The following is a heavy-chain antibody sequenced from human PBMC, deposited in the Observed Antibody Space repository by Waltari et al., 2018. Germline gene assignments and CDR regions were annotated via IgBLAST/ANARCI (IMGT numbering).Heavy chain of an antibody. V-gene: IGHV3-23*01. Sequence: EVQLLESGGGLVQPGGSLRLSCEASGFPFTNYAMNWVRQAPGKGTEWVSAISGSGESTYYADSVKGRFSISRDNPKNTLYLQMSSLRAEDTAVYYCAKGTNMVITHSYFDCWGQRILVTVSS. CDR3: AKGTNMVITHSYFDC. CDR1: GFPFTNYA. J-gene: IGHJ4*02. D-gene: IGHD2-21*01. CDR2: ISGSGEST.